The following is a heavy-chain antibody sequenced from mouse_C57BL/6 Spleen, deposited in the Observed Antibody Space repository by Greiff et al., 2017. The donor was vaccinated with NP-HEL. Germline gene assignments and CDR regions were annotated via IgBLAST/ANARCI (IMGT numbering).Heavy chain of an antibody. CDR2: INPNYGTS. D-gene: IGHD1-1*02. Sequence: VQLQQPAPELLKPGASVKISCKATGYSFSDYNMNWVTQSNGNSLEWIGVINPNYGTSSYIQKFKGMATLTVDQSSSTAYVQLSSLTSEDSEVYYCASSWVAWFANWGEGTLITDSA. J-gene: IGHJ3*01. CDR1: GYSFSDYN. CDR3: ASSWVAWFAN. V-gene: IGHV1-39*01.